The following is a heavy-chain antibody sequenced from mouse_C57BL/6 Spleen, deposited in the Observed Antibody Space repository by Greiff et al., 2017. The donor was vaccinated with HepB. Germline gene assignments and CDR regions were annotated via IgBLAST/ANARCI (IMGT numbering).Heavy chain of an antibody. J-gene: IGHJ2*01. CDR2: IYPSDSET. V-gene: IGHV1-61*01. CDR3: ARSNDYDGGDY. D-gene: IGHD2-4*01. CDR1: GYTFTSYW. Sequence: QVQLQQPGAELVRPGSSVKLSCKASGYTFTSYWMDWVKQRPGQGLEWIGNIYPSDSETHYNQKFKDKATLTVDKSSSTAYIQLSSLTSEDSAVYYCARSNDYDGGDYWGQGTTLTVSS.